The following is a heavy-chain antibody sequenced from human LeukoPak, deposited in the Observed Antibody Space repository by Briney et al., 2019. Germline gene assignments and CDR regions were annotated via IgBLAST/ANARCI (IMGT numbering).Heavy chain of an antibody. V-gene: IGHV4-34*01. CDR1: GGSFSGYY. J-gene: IGHJ3*02. CDR2: INHSGST. CDR3: AGDRLRYFDWSSYGGAFDI. D-gene: IGHD3-9*01. Sequence: NPSETLSLTCAVYGGSFSGYYWSWIRQPPGKGLEWIGEINHSGSTYYNPSLKSRVTISVDTSKNQFSLKLSSVTAADTAVYYCAGDRLRYFDWSSYGGAFDIWGQGTMVTVSS.